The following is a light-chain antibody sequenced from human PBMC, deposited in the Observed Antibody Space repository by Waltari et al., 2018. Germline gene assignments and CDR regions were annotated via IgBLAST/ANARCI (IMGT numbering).Light chain of an antibody. CDR1: SSDVGGYNY. CDR2: EVG. J-gene: IGLJ2*01. Sequence: QSALTQPPSASESPGQSVTISCTGTSSDVGGYNYVSWYQHHPGKAPKLMIYEVGTRPSGFPYRFSGSKSGNTASLTVAGLQAEDEADYYCSSYAGSNNLVFGGGTKLTVL. V-gene: IGLV2-8*01. CDR3: SSYAGSNNLV.